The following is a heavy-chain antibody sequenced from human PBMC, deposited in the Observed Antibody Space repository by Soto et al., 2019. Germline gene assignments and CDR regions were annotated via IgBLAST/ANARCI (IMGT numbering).Heavy chain of an antibody. CDR1: GYTFNDYE. CDR2: MNPNSGET. Sequence: QEQLVQSAAEVKKPGASVKVSCMTSGYTFNDYEINWVRHATGPGLEWIGWMNPNSGETGYAQRFQGRVTMTTSSSLNTAYLELSSLTSDDTAVYYCARIAMPARPRWYNWFDPWGQGTLVTVSS. CDR3: ARIAMPARPRWYNWFDP. V-gene: IGHV1-8*02. D-gene: IGHD2-2*01. J-gene: IGHJ5*02.